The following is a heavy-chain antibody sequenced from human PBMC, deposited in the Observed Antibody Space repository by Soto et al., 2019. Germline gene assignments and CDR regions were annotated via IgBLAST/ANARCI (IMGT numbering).Heavy chain of an antibody. J-gene: IGHJ4*02. D-gene: IGHD6-13*01. CDR2: IYSGGTT. Sequence: EVQLVESGGGLIQPGGSLRLSCAASGFTVSSNYMSWVRQAPGTGLEWVSVIYSGGTTYYADSVRGRFTISRDNSKNTLYLQMSSLRAEDTAVYYCARTPDIAAPGTFDSWGQGTLVTVSS. CDR1: GFTVSSNY. V-gene: IGHV3-53*01. CDR3: ARTPDIAAPGTFDS.